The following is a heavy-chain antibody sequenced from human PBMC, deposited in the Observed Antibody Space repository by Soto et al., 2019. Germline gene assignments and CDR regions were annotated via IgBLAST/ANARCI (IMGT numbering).Heavy chain of an antibody. D-gene: IGHD3-22*01. J-gene: IGHJ4*02. CDR1: GFTFSSYA. CDR2: ISGSGGST. CDR3: AKGYYYDSSGYFLFDY. V-gene: IGHV3-23*01. Sequence: EVQLLESGGGLVQPGGSLRLSCAASGFTFSSYAMSWVRQAPGKGLXXXSAISGSGGSTYYADSVKGRFTISRDNSKNTLYLQMNSLRAEDTAVYYCAKGYYYDSSGYFLFDYWGQGTLVTVSS.